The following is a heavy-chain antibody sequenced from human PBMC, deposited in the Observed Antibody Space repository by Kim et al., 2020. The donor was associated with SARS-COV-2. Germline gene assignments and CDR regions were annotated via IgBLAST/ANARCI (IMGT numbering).Heavy chain of an antibody. Sequence: YADSVKGRFTISRDNSKNTLYLQMNSLRAEDTAMYYCARIAIAAAGFDYWGQGTLVTVSS. J-gene: IGHJ4*02. V-gene: IGHV3-30*01. D-gene: IGHD6-13*01. CDR3: ARIAIAAAGFDY.